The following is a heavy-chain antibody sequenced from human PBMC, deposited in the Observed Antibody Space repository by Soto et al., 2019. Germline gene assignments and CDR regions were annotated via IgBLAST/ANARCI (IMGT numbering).Heavy chain of an antibody. CDR2: ISGSGGST. Sequence: PGESLKISCAASGFTFSSHAMNWVRQAPGKGLEWVSAISGSGGSTYYADSVKGRFTISRDNSKNTLYLQMNSLRAEDTAVYYCAKDGHGSGIDNWFDPWGQGTLVTV. D-gene: IGHD3-10*01. J-gene: IGHJ5*02. CDR1: GFTFSSHA. V-gene: IGHV3-23*01. CDR3: AKDGHGSGIDNWFDP.